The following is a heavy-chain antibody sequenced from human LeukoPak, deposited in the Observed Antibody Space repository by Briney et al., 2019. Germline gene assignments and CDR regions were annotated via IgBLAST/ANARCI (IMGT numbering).Heavy chain of an antibody. CDR1: GFTFSSYS. V-gene: IGHV3-48*01. CDR2: ISSSSSTI. D-gene: IGHD1-26*01. J-gene: IGHJ3*02. CDR3: ARDRWNSGSYYEDDAFDI. Sequence: GGSLRLSCAASGFTFSSYSMNWVRQAPGKGLEWVSYISSSSSTIYYADSVKGRFTISRDNAKNSLYLQMNSLRAEDTAVYYCARDRWNSGSYYEDDAFDIWGQGTMVTVSS.